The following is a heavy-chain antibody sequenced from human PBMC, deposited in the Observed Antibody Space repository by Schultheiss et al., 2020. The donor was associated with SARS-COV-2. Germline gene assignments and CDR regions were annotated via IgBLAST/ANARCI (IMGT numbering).Heavy chain of an antibody. Sequence: SETLSLTCTVSDGSISPYFWSWIRQPPGKGLEWIGYISYSGSTSYHPSLNSRVTISVDTSKKQFSLKLTSLTAADTAVYYCARHRDGYKLGYYYYGMDVWGQGTTVTVSS. CDR3: ARHRDGYKLGYYYYGMDV. CDR1: DGSISPYF. CDR2: ISYSGST. D-gene: IGHD5-24*01. V-gene: IGHV4-59*01. J-gene: IGHJ6*02.